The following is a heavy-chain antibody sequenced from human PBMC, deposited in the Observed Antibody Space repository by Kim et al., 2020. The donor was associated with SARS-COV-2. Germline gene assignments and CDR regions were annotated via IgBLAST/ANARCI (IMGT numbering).Heavy chain of an antibody. D-gene: IGHD5-12*01. CDR3: ARVMSSGYGIFDY. J-gene: IGHJ4*02. Sequence: NPSLKSRVTISVDKSKNQFTLRLSSVTAADTAVYYCARVMSSGYGIFDYWGQGTLVTVSS. V-gene: IGHV4-4*02.